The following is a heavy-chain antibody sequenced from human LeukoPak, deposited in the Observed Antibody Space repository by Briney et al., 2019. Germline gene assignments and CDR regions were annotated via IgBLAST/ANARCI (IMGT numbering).Heavy chain of an antibody. V-gene: IGHV4-39*01. CDR2: IYYRGSP. Sequence: PSETLSLTCTFSGGSLSSSSYYWGWIRQPPGKGLEGIGTIYYRGSPYYNPSLKSRVTISVDTSRNQFSLKLSSVTDADTAVYYCARLRPKDGSGSYGWFDPWGQGTLVTVSS. D-gene: IGHD3-10*01. CDR1: GGSLSSSSYY. J-gene: IGHJ5*02. CDR3: ARLRPKDGSGSYGWFDP.